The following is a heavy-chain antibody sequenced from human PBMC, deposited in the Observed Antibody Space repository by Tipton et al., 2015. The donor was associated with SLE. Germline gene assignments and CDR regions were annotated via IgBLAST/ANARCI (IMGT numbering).Heavy chain of an antibody. Sequence: QLVQSGAEVKKPGESLKISCKGSAYRFASHWIGWGRQMPGKGLEWMGIIYPGNSDTRYSQSFQGQVTISADRSINTAYVQWSNLKASDTAMYYCARALGLNGSNYLLDCRGQGTLVTVSS. CDR1: AYRFASHW. D-gene: IGHD4-23*01. CDR2: IYPGNSDT. V-gene: IGHV5-51*03. CDR3: ARALGLNGSNYLLDC. J-gene: IGHJ4*02.